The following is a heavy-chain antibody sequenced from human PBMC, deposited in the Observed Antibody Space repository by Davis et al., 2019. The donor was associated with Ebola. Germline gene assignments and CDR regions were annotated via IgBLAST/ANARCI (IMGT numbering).Heavy chain of an antibody. J-gene: IGHJ6*02. CDR1: GFTFRRYS. CDR3: ARDRAHSYARGWYYYGMDV. Sequence: GESLKISCAASGFTFRRYSMNWVRQAPGKGLEWVSSISINSTYIQYADLIKGRFTISRDNARNSLYLQMNSLRGEDTAVYYCARDRAHSYARGWYYYGMDVWGQGTTVTVSS. D-gene: IGHD5-18*01. V-gene: IGHV3-21*01. CDR2: ISINSTYI.